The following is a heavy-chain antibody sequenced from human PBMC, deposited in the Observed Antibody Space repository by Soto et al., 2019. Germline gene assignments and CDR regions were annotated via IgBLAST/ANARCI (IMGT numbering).Heavy chain of an antibody. CDR3: ASYYDFWSGYYDGGGGVATIQRGYGMDV. CDR2: ISYDGSNK. J-gene: IGHJ6*02. V-gene: IGHV3-30*03. Sequence: QVQLVESGGGVVQPGRSLRLSCAASGFTFSSYGMHWVRQAPGKGLEWVAVISYDGSNKYYADSVKGRFTISRDNSKNTLYLQKNILRDEAPAVYYCASYYDFWSGYYDGGGGVATIQRGYGMDVWGQGTTVTVSS. D-gene: IGHD3-3*01. CDR1: GFTFSSYG.